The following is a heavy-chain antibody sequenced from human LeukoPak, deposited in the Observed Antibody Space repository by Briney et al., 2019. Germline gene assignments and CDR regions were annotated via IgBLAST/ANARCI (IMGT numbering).Heavy chain of an antibody. CDR1: GGTFSSYA. V-gene: IGHV1-69*13. CDR3: ARERLEMAQNDYFDY. CDR2: IIPIFGTA. Sequence: SVKVSCKASGGTFSSYAISWVRQTPEQGLEWMGGIIPIFGTANYAQKFQGRVTITADESTSTAYMELSSLRSEDTAVYYCARERLEMAQNDYFDYWGQGTLVTVSS. J-gene: IGHJ4*02. D-gene: IGHD5-24*01.